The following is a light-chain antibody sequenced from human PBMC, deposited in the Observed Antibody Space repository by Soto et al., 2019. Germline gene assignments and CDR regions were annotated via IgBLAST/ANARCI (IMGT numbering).Light chain of an antibody. V-gene: IGLV2-8*01. J-gene: IGLJ3*02. CDR3: SSYADDNNLL. Sequence: QSVLTQPPSASGSPGQSVTISCTGTSSDIGYYNYVSWYQQHPGKAPKLMIYEVTKRPSGVPDRFSGSRSGNTASLTVSGLQADDEADYYCSSYADDNNLLFGGGTQLTVL. CDR1: SSDIGYYNY. CDR2: EVT.